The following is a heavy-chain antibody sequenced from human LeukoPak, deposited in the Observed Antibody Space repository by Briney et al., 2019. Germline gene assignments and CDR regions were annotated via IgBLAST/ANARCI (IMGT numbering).Heavy chain of an antibody. D-gene: IGHD6-13*01. CDR2: IYYTGST. Sequence: SETLSLTCAVSGASISGSGYYLGWIRQPPGKGLEWIGNIYYTGSTYYNPSLKSRVTISVDTSKNQFSLKLSSVTAADTAVYYCARIAAAGPFFDYWGQGTLVTVSS. V-gene: IGHV4-39*07. J-gene: IGHJ4*02. CDR3: ARIAAAGPFFDY. CDR1: GASISGSGYY.